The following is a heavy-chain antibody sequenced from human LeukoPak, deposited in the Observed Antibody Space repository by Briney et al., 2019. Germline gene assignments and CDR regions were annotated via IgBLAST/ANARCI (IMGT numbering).Heavy chain of an antibody. Sequence: ASVKVSCKASGYTFTGYYMHWVRRAPGQGLEWMGWINPNSGGTNYAQKFQGRVTMTKDTSISTAYTELSRLRSDDTAVYYCAREQWLVRGGGSGWFDPWGQGTLVTVSS. J-gene: IGHJ5*02. CDR3: AREQWLVRGGGSGWFDP. D-gene: IGHD6-19*01. V-gene: IGHV1-2*02. CDR1: GYTFTGYY. CDR2: INPNSGGT.